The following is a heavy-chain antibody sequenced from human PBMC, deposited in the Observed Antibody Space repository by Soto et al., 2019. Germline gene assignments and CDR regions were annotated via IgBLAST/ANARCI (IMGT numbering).Heavy chain of an antibody. Sequence: EVQLLESGGGLVQPGESLRLSCAASGFTFSSYAMSWVRQAPGKGLEWVSVISGSDDSTYYADSVKGRFTISRDNSKNTLYLQRNSLRAEDTAVYSCAKRSSSSTFDYWGQGTLVTVSS. D-gene: IGHD6-6*01. V-gene: IGHV3-23*01. CDR3: AKRSSSSTFDY. J-gene: IGHJ4*02. CDR1: GFTFSSYA. CDR2: ISGSDDST.